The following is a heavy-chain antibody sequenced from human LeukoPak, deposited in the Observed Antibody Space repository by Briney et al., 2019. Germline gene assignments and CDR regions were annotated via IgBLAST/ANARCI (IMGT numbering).Heavy chain of an antibody. CDR3: ARDKGYSYALDAFDI. Sequence: GGSLRPSCAASGFTVSSNYMNWVRQAPGKGLEWVSVLYSGGSTYYADSVKGRFIISRDSSKNTLYLQMNSLRAEDTAVYYCARDKGYSYALDAFDIWGQGTMVTVSS. V-gene: IGHV3-66*01. CDR1: GFTVSSNY. CDR2: LYSGGST. J-gene: IGHJ3*02. D-gene: IGHD5-18*01.